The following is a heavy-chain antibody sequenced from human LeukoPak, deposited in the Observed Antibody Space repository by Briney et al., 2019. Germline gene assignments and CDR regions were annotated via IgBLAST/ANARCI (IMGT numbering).Heavy chain of an antibody. CDR1: GFIFSTYW. CDR3: ARRGTRSSWAHFDY. J-gene: IGHJ4*02. CDR2: INQDGSEI. Sequence: GGSLRLSCAASGFIFSTYWLTWVRQAPGKGLEWVANINQDGSEIYYVDSVQGRFTISRDNVKNSLYLQMNSLGAEDTAVYYCARRGTRSSWAHFDYWGQGTLVTVSS. V-gene: IGHV3-7*05. D-gene: IGHD6-13*01.